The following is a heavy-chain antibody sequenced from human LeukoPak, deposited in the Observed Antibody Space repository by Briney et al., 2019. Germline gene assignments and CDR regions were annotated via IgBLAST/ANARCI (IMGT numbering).Heavy chain of an antibody. J-gene: IGHJ3*02. V-gene: IGHV3-23*01. CDR3: AKEGGSYLAFDT. CDR2: ISGSVGST. CDR1: GFTFSRSA. Sequence: PGGSLRPSCAASGFTFSRSAMSWVRQAPGKGLEWVSAISGSVGSTSYADSVKGRFTISRDNSKNTLYLQMNSLRAEDTAVYYCAKEGGSYLAFDTWGQGTMVTVSS. D-gene: IGHD1-26*01.